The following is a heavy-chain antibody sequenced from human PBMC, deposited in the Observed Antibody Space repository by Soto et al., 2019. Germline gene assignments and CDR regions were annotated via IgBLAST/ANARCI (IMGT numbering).Heavy chain of an antibody. CDR3: AKGGVSIRYGMDV. CDR2: ISGSGGST. V-gene: IGHV3-23*01. CDR1: GFTFSSYA. Sequence: EVQLLESGGGLVQPGGSLRLSCAASGFTFSSYAMSWVRQAPGKGLEWVSAISGSGGSTYYADSVKGRFTISRDNSKNTQYLRMNSLGAAESAVSYGAKGGVSIRYGMDVWGQGTTVTVSS. J-gene: IGHJ6*02. D-gene: IGHD3-16*01.